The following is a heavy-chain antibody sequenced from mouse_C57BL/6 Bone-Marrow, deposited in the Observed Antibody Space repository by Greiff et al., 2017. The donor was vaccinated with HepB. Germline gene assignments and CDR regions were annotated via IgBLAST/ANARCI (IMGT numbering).Heavy chain of an antibody. CDR1: GYAFSSSW. D-gene: IGHD2-2*01. V-gene: IGHV1-82*01. Sequence: QVQLQQSGPELVKPGASVKISCKASGYAFSSSWMNWVKQRPGKGLEWIGRIYPGDGDTNYNGKFKGKATLTADKSSSTAYMQLSSLTSEDSAVYFCATVWLRHYAMDYWGQGTSVTVSS. CDR3: ATVWLRHYAMDY. J-gene: IGHJ4*01. CDR2: IYPGDGDT.